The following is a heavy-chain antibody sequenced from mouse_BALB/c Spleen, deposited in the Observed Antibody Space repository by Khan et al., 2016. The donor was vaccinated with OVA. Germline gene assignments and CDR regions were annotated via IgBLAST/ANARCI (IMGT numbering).Heavy chain of an antibody. CDR1: GYSFTSYL. J-gene: IGHJ3*01. CDR3: TRGGYSSFAY. Sequence: EVKLLESGTVLARPGASVKMSCKASGYSFTSYLIHWVKQRPGQGLEWIGDIFPGNSDTSYNQKFKDKAKLPAGTSASTAYMELSNLTNEAAAVYYGTRGGYSSFAYWGQGTLVTVSA. CDR2: IFPGNSDT. D-gene: IGHD1-3*01. V-gene: IGHV1-5*01.